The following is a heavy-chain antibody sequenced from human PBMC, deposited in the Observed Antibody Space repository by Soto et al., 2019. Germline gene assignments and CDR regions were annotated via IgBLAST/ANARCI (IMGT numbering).Heavy chain of an antibody. CDR3: AREGWHSSSWLEDKSSDY. CDR2: INHSGST. J-gene: IGHJ4*02. V-gene: IGHV4-34*01. Sequence: SETLSLTCAVYGGSFSGYYWSWIRQPPGKGLEWIGEINHSGSTNYNPSLKSRVTISVDTSKNQFSLKQSSVTAADPAVYYCAREGWHSSSWLEDKSSDYWGQGTLDTVSS. CDR1: GGSFSGYY. D-gene: IGHD6-13*01.